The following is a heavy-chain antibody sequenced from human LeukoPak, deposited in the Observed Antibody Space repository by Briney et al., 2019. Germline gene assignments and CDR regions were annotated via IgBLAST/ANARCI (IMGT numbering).Heavy chain of an antibody. Sequence: GGSLRLSCAASGFTVSSNYMSWVRQAPGKGLEWVSVIYSGGSTYYADSVKGRFTISRHNSKNTLYLQMNSLRAEDTAVYYCARDFKPTYDFWSGSDYWGQGTLVTVSS. D-gene: IGHD3-3*01. J-gene: IGHJ4*02. V-gene: IGHV3-53*04. CDR1: GFTVSSNY. CDR3: ARDFKPTYDFWSGSDY. CDR2: IYSGGST.